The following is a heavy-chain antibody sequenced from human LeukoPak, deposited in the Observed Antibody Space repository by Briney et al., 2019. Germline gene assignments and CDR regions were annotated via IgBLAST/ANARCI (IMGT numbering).Heavy chain of an antibody. Sequence: GGSLRLSCAASGFTFSNYEMNWVRQAPGKGLEWISHISNIGDIIHYADSVEGRFTISRDNAKNSLYLQMNSLRAEDTAVYYCARDKVQGSEWGSNFDYWGQGTLVTVSS. V-gene: IGHV3-48*03. CDR1: GFTFSNYE. CDR2: ISNIGDII. D-gene: IGHD2-15*01. CDR3: ARDKVQGSEWGSNFDY. J-gene: IGHJ4*02.